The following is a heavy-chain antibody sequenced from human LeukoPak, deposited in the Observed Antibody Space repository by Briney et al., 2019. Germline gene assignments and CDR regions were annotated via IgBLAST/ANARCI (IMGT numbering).Heavy chain of an antibody. CDR3: ARHRVELAGPYFDN. CDR1: GGSISSYD. CDR2: IYHSGST. D-gene: IGHD1-1*01. V-gene: IGHV4-59*08. Sequence: PSETLSLTCSVSGGSISSYDWTWIWQRPGKGLEWIGYIYHSGSTRYNPSLESRVTISVDTSKNQFSLKLNSVTAADTAIYYCARHRVELAGPYFDNWGQGTLVTVSS. J-gene: IGHJ4*02.